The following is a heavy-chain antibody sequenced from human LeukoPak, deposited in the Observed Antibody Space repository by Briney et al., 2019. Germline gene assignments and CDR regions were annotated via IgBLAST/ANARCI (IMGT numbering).Heavy chain of an antibody. V-gene: IGHV4-59*01. CDR2: IYYSGST. D-gene: IGHD3-3*02. CDR1: GGSISGYY. CDR3: ARAFYPGYYSYMAV. J-gene: IGHJ6*03. Sequence: SETLSLTCTVSGGSISGYYWSWVRQSPEKGLEWIGYIYYSGSTNYNPSLKSRVTISVDTSKNQFSLKLSSVTAADTAVYYCARAFYPGYYSYMAVWGKGTTVTVSS.